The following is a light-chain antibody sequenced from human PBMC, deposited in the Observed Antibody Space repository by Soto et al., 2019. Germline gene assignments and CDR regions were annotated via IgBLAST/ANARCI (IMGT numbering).Light chain of an antibody. J-gene: IGKJ3*01. CDR3: QHYNTYSVT. V-gene: IGKV1-5*03. CDR1: QSISTW. Sequence: DIQMTQSPSTLSASVGDRVSITCRATQSISTWLAWYQQNPGKAPKLLFYRASSLESGVPSKFSGSGSGTEFTLPISSLQHDDFATYYCQHYNTYSVTFGPGNNVDIK. CDR2: RAS.